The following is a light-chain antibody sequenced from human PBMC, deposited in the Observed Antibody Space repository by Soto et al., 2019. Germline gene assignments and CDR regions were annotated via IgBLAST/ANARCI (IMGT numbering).Light chain of an antibody. CDR2: DAS. CDR3: QQYNGYEYT. Sequence: DIQMTQSPSTLSASVGDRVTITCRASQSISSWLAWYQQKPGKAPKLLIYDASSLESGVPTRISGSGSGTEFTSAISRLQSDDAATYYCQQYNGYEYTCGEGTKLEIK. J-gene: IGKJ4*02. V-gene: IGKV1-5*01. CDR1: QSISSW.